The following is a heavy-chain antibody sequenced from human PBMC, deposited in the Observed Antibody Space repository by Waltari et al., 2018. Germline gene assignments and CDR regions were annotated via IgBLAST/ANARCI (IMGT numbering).Heavy chain of an antibody. V-gene: IGHV3-30-3*01. Sequence: QVQLVESGGGVVQPGRSLRLSCAASGFTFSSYAMHWVRSAPAKGLEWVAVISYDGSNKYYADSVKGRFTISRDNSKNTLYLQMNSLRAEDTAVYYCARVTRYCTNGVCYLDAIDYWGQGTLVTVSS. CDR1: GFTFSSYA. CDR3: ARVTRYCTNGVCYLDAIDY. D-gene: IGHD2-8*01. CDR2: ISYDGSNK. J-gene: IGHJ4*02.